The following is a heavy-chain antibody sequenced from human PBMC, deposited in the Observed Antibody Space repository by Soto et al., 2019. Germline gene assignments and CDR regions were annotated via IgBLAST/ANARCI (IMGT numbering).Heavy chain of an antibody. CDR1: GYSFTSYC. Sequence: GESLTISCEDSGYSFTSYCIVWVPQMPGKGLEWLGIIYPGDSDIRYSPSFQGQVTISADKSISTAYLQWSSLKASDTAMYYCARHAYGYNHYYFDYWGQGTMVTVSS. CDR3: ARHAYGYNHYYFDY. J-gene: IGHJ4*02. CDR2: IYPGDSDI. V-gene: IGHV5-51*01. D-gene: IGHD3-16*01.